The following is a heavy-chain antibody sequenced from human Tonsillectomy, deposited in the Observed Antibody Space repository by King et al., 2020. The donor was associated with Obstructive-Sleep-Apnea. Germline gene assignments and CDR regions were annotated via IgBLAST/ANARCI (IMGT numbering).Heavy chain of an antibody. Sequence: VTLKESGPVLVKPTETLTLTCTVSGFSLSNARMGVSWIRQPPGKALEWLAHIFSNDEKSYSTPLKSRLTISKDTSKSQVVLTMTNMDPVDTATYYFARIRSHDSSGWFDPWGQGTLVTVSS. D-gene: IGHD3-22*01. V-gene: IGHV2-26*01. J-gene: IGHJ5*02. CDR1: GFSLSNARMG. CDR3: ARIRSHDSSGWFDP. CDR2: IFSNDEK.